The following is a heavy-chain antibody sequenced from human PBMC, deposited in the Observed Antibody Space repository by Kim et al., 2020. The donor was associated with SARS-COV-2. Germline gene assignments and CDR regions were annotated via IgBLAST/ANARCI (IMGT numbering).Heavy chain of an antibody. CDR3: ATGYNYFYMDV. V-gene: IGHV4-39*01. Sequence: SETLSLTCSVSGGSIRGSSHYWGWIRQSPGRGPEWIATVYYTGTTYSNPSLKSRVTVSVDTSKNQFSVRLSSVTAADTAVYYCATGYNYFYMDVWGQVTTVSVSS. CDR1: GGSIRGSSHY. CDR2: VYYTGTT. D-gene: IGHD5-12*01. J-gene: IGHJ6*03.